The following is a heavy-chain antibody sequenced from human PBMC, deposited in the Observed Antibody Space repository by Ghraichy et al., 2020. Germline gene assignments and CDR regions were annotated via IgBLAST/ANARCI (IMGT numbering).Heavy chain of an antibody. J-gene: IGHJ2*01. D-gene: IGHD7-27*01. CDR3: ARTGAPYWDFDV. V-gene: IGHV1-8*01. CDR2: MSPNNGNT. Sequence: ASVKVSCKDSGYTFTSYDINWVRQATGQGLEWLGFMSPNNGNTGSAQNFQGRIVMTRDTSTSTAYMELSGLRYEDTAVYYCARTGAPYWDFDVWGRGTLVTVSS. CDR1: GYTFTSYD.